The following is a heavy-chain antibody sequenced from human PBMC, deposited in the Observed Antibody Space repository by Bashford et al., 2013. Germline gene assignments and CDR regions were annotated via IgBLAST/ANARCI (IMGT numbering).Heavy chain of an antibody. J-gene: IGHJ5*02. Sequence: VRQAPGKGLQWVAYIGGGSGVTYYADPVKGRFTISRDTARNSLYLQMNSLRDDDTAVYFCGRDRGPRNSVTPLSWGQGTLVTVSS. D-gene: IGHD2-21*02. CDR3: GRDRGPRNSVTPLS. CDR2: IGGGSGVT. V-gene: IGHV3-48*02.